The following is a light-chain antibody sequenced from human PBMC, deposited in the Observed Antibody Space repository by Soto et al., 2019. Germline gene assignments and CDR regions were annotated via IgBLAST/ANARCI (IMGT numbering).Light chain of an antibody. CDR1: QSISSW. CDR2: DAS. J-gene: IGKJ1*01. V-gene: IGKV1-5*01. Sequence: DIQMTQSPSTLSASVGDRVTITCRASQSISSWLAWYQQEPGKAPKLLIYDASSLESGVPSRFSGSGSGTEFTLTISSLQPDDFATYYCQQYNSYWETFGQGTKV. CDR3: QQYNSYWET.